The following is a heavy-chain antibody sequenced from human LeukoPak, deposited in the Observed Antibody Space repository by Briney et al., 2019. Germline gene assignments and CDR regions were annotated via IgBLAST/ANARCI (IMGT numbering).Heavy chain of an antibody. D-gene: IGHD3-16*01. CDR2: IYNDGSKT. V-gene: IGHV3-74*01. J-gene: IGHJ4*02. Sequence: GGSLRLSCVASGFTFSNHWMHWVRQTPEKGLGWVSRIYNDGSKTTYADSVKGRFTISRDNAKNTVYLQMNSLRAEDTAVYYCARDGAYTIDYWGQGTLVTVSS. CDR3: ARDGAYTIDY. CDR1: GFTFSNHW.